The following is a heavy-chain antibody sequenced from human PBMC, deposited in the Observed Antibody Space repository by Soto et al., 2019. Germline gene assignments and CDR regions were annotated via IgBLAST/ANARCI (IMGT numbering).Heavy chain of an antibody. Sequence: SETLSLTCTVSGGSISSGGYYWSWIRQHPGKGLEWIGYIYYSGSTYYNPSLKSRVTISVDTSKNQFSLRLSSVTAADTAVYYCARDNMITGTLRWGQGTLVTVSS. CDR3: ARDNMITGTLR. D-gene: IGHD1-7*01. J-gene: IGHJ4*02. CDR1: GGSISSGGYY. CDR2: IYYSGST. V-gene: IGHV4-31*03.